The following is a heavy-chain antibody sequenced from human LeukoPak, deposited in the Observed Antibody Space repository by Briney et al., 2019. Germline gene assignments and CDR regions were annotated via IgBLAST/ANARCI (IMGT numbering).Heavy chain of an antibody. CDR1: GGTFSSYA. CDR3: ARVVYDILTGYYYCFDY. V-gene: IGHV1-69*13. CDR2: IIPIFGTA. Sequence: SVKVSCKASGGTFSSYAISWVRQAPGQGLEWMGGIIPIFGTANYAQTFQGRVTITADESTSTTYMELSSLRSEYTAVYYCARVVYDILTGYYYCFDYWGQGTLVTVSS. J-gene: IGHJ4*02. D-gene: IGHD3-9*01.